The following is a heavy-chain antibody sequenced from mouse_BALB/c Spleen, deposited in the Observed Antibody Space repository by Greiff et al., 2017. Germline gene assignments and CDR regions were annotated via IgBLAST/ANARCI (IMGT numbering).Heavy chain of an antibody. Sequence: QVQLKQSGAELVRPGSSVKISCKASGYAFSSYWMNWVKQRPGQGLEWIGQIYPGDGDTNYNGKFKGKATLTADKSSSTAYMQLSSLTSEDSAVYFCARSYDYDYYYAMDYWGQGTSVTVSS. CDR1: GYAFSSYW. CDR2: IYPGDGDT. D-gene: IGHD2-4*01. V-gene: IGHV1-80*01. J-gene: IGHJ4*01. CDR3: ARSYDYDYYYAMDY.